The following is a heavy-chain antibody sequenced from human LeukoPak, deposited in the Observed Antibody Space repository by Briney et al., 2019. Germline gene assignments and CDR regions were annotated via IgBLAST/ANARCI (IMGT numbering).Heavy chain of an antibody. CDR3: ARLGRITIFGVVIHTNCYYYYMDV. D-gene: IGHD3-3*01. CDR1: GYTFTSYG. J-gene: IGHJ6*03. V-gene: IGHV1-18*01. CDR2: ISAYNGNT. Sequence: GASVKVSCKASGYTFTSYGISWVRQAPGQGLEWMGWISAYNGNTNYAQKLQGRVTMTTDTSTSTAYMELRSLRSGDTAVYYCARLGRITIFGVVIHTNCYYYYMDVWGKGTTVTVSS.